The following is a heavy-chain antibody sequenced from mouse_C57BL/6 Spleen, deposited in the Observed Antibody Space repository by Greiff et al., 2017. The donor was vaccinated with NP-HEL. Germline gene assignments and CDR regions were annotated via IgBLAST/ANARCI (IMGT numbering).Heavy chain of an antibody. CDR1: GFTFSDYG. V-gene: IGHV5-17*01. D-gene: IGHD2-4*01. J-gene: IGHJ2*01. CDR3: ARPDDYDPYFDY. CDR2: ISRGSSTI. Sequence: DVMLVESGGGLVKPGGSLKLSCAASGFTFSDYGMHWVRQAPEKGLEWVAYISRGSSTIYYADTVKGRFTISRDNAKNTLFLQMTSLRSEDTAMYYCARPDDYDPYFDYWGQGTTLTVSS.